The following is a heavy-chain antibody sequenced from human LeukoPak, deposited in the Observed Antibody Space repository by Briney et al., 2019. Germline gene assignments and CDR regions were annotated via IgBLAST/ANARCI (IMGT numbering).Heavy chain of an antibody. CDR2: IYYSGST. D-gene: IGHD6-13*01. J-gene: IGHJ4*02. CDR3: ARIAEIYSSSYFDY. CDR1: GGSISSSSYY. Sequence: PSETLSLTCTVSGGSISSSSYYWGWIRQPPGKGLEWIGSIYYSGSTYYNPSLKSRVTISVDTSKNQFSLKLSSVTAADTAVYYCARIAEIYSSSYFDYWGQGTLVTVSS. V-gene: IGHV4-39*07.